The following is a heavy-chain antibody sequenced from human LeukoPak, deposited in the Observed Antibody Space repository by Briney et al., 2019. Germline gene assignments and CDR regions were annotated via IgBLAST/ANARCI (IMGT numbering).Heavy chain of an antibody. V-gene: IGHV3-23*01. D-gene: IGHD6-13*01. J-gene: IGHJ5*02. CDR3: AKGAGPSRPLSTTWYWLDP. CDR1: GFSFSRFG. CDR2: ISGGGGGT. Sequence: GGSLRLSCAASGFSFSRFGMSWVRQVPGKGLEWVSGISGGGGGTYYADSVKGRFTISRDNSKNTLYLQMDSLRAEDTAVYYCAKGAGPSRPLSTTWYWLDPWGQGTLVTVSA.